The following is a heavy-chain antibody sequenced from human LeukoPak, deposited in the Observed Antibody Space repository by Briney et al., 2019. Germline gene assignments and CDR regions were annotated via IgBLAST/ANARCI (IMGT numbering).Heavy chain of an antibody. CDR1: GYTFTGYY. D-gene: IGHD4-17*01. Sequence: ASVKVSCKATGYTFTGYYMHWVRQAPGQGLEWMGWLNPNSGGTNYAQKFQGWVTMTRDTSISTAYMELSRLRSDDTAVYYCARGTTVTTVDYWGQGTLVTVSS. CDR3: ARGTTVTTVDY. J-gene: IGHJ4*02. V-gene: IGHV1-2*04. CDR2: LNPNSGGT.